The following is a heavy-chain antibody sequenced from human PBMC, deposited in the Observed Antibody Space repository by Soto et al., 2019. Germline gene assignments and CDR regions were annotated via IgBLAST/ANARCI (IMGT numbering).Heavy chain of an antibody. D-gene: IGHD4-17*01. CDR1: GFTFSSYA. V-gene: IGHV3-23*01. CDR2: ISGSGGST. J-gene: IGHJ4*02. CDR3: AKRLIPLMTTVPPLSFDY. Sequence: EVQLLESGGGLVQPGGSLRLSCAASGFTFSSYAMSWVRQAPGKGLEWVSAISGSGGSTYYADSVKGRFTISRDNSKNTLYLQMNRLRAEDTAVYYCAKRLIPLMTTVPPLSFDYWGQGTLVTVSS.